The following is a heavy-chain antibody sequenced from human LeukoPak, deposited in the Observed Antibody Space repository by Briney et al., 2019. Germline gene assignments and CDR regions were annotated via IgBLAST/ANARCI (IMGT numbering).Heavy chain of an antibody. V-gene: IGHV1-18*01. CDR3: ARDLDNRNDMYHPDW. Sequence: ASVKVSCKTSGYNFVIYGISWVRQAPGQGLEWMGRIGANNGNTNYAQKYQGRVTVTADTSTSTAYMELRSLRSDDTAVYYCARDLDNRNDMYHPDWWGQGTLVTVSS. D-gene: IGHD1-14*01. CDR2: IGANNGNT. CDR1: GYNFVIYG. J-gene: IGHJ4*02.